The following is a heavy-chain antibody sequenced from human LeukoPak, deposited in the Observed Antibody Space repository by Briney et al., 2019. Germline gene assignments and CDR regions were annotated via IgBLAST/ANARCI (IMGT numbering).Heavy chain of an antibody. Sequence: PSETLSLTCNVSGGSISRGGYYWSWIRQHPGKGLEWIGNIYYSGSSYYNPSLKSQVTISVDTSKNQFSLKLSSVSVADTAVYYCASSAAGDAFDIWGQGTMVTVSS. CDR2: IYYSGSS. CDR3: ASSAAGDAFDI. J-gene: IGHJ3*02. V-gene: IGHV4-31*01. CDR1: GGSISRGGYY. D-gene: IGHD6-13*01.